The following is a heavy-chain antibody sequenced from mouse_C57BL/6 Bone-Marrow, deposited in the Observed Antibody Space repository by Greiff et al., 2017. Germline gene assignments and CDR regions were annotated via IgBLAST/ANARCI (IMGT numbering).Heavy chain of an antibody. CDR2: ISNLAYSI. CDR3: ARWLLRAMDY. J-gene: IGHJ4*01. Sequence: DVKLVESGGGLVQPGGSLKLSCAASGFTFSDYGMAWVRQAPRKGPEWVAFISNLAYSIYYADTVTGRFNITRENAKNTLYLEMSSLRSEDTAMYYCARWLLRAMDYWGQGTSVTVSS. V-gene: IGHV5-15*01. CDR1: GFTFSDYG. D-gene: IGHD2-3*01.